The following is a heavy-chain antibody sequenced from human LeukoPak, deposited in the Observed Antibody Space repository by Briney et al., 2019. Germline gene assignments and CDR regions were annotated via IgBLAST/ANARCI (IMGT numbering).Heavy chain of an antibody. D-gene: IGHD6-19*01. Sequence: GGSLRLSCAASGFTFSSYEMNWVRQAPGKGLEWVSYISSSGSTIYYADPVKGRFTISRDNAKNSLYLQMNSLRAEDTAVYYCARDMLYSSALDYWGQGTLVTVSS. CDR1: GFTFSSYE. V-gene: IGHV3-48*03. CDR2: ISSSGSTI. CDR3: ARDMLYSSALDY. J-gene: IGHJ4*02.